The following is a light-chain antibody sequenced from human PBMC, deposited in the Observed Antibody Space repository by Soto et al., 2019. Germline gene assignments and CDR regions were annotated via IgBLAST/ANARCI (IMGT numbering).Light chain of an antibody. V-gene: IGKV3-15*01. J-gene: IGKJ2*02. CDR3: QQYDNWSPCT. CDR1: QSVSRF. CDR2: DTS. Sequence: EIVMTQSPATLSVSPGERVTLSCRASQSVSRFLAWYQQRPGQAPRLLIYDTSTRATGVPARFSGSGSGTEVILPTSSRQSEDFAVYYCQQYDNWSPCTFGQGTKLEVK.